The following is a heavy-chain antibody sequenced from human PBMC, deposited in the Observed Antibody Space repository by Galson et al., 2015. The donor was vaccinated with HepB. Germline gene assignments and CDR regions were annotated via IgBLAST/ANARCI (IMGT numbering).Heavy chain of an antibody. J-gene: IGHJ5*02. D-gene: IGHD6-13*01. CDR1: GFTFSGSA. Sequence: SLRLSCAASGFTFSGSAMHWVRQASGKGLEWVGRIRSKANSYATAYAASVKGRFTISRDDSKNTAYLQMNSLKTEDTAVYYCTRLILAAAGDRWFDPWGQGTLVTVSS. CDR2: IRSKANSYAT. V-gene: IGHV3-73*01. CDR3: TRLILAAAGDRWFDP.